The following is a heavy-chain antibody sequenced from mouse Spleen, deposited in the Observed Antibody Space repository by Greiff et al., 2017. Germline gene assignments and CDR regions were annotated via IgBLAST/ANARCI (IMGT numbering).Heavy chain of an antibody. V-gene: IGHV5-6-3*01. CDR2: INSNGGST. CDR3: ARDRGDGYYVRYYAMDY. Sequence: EVKLVESGGGLVQPGGSLKLSCAASGFTFSSYGMSWVRQTPDKRLELVATINSNGGSTYYPDSVKGRFTISRDNAKNTLYLQMSSLKSEDTAMYYCARDRGDGYYVRYYAMDYWGQGTSVTVSS. J-gene: IGHJ4*01. CDR1: GFTFSSYG. D-gene: IGHD2-3*01.